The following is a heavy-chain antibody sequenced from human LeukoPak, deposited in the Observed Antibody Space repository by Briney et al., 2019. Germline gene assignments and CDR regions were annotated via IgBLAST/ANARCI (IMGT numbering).Heavy chain of an antibody. CDR2: IFHSGST. CDR1: GYSISSGYY. CDR3: ARDRGVAVAGPPGY. V-gene: IGHV4-38-2*02. Sequence: MSSETLSLPCAVSGYSISSGYYWGWIRQPPGKGLEWVGSIFHSGSTYYNPSLKSRVTISVDTSKNQFSLKLSSVTAADTAVYYCARDRGVAVAGPPGYWGQGTLVTVSS. J-gene: IGHJ4*02. D-gene: IGHD6-19*01.